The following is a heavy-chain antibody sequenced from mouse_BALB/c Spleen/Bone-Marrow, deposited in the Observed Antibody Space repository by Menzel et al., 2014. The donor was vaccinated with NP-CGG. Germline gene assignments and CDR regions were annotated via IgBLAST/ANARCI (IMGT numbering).Heavy chain of an antibody. Sequence: LVESGPELVKPGASVKISCRASGYAFSSSWMNWVKQRPGQGLEWIGRIYPGDGDTNYNGKFKGKATLTADKSSSTAYMQLSSLTSVDSAVYFCARTYGSSYFVYWGQGTLVTVPA. CDR3: ARTYGSSYFVY. CDR1: GYAFSSSW. V-gene: IGHV1-82*01. D-gene: IGHD1-1*01. CDR2: IYPGDGDT. J-gene: IGHJ3*01.